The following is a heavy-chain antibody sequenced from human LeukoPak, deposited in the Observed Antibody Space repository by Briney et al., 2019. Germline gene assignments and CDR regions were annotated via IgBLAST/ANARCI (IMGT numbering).Heavy chain of an antibody. CDR2: IKEDGSQR. V-gene: IGHV3-7*01. Sequence: GGSLRLSCAASGFTFSNFWMTWVRQAPGKGLEGVANIKEDGSQRYHVDSVKGRFTISRDNAKNSLYLQMNSLRAEDTSAYYCATEGRSTTPGYWGQGTLVIVSS. J-gene: IGHJ4*02. CDR3: ATEGRSTTPGY. D-gene: IGHD6-13*01. CDR1: GFTFSNFW.